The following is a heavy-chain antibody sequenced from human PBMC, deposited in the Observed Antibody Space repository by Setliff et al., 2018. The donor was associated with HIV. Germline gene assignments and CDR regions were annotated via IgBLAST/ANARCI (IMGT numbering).Heavy chain of an antibody. V-gene: IGHV1-2*02. CDR3: ARGGYYTSGTWFDP. J-gene: IGHJ5*02. CDR1: GYTFTVYF. D-gene: IGHD3-10*01. Sequence: GASVKVSCKTAGYTFTVYFLQWVRQAPGQGLEWIGWISPNTGDTGIALKFQGRVTMTRDTSTSTTYLELDRLTYDDTAIYYCARGGYYTSGTWFDPWGQGTLVTVSS. CDR2: ISPNTGDT.